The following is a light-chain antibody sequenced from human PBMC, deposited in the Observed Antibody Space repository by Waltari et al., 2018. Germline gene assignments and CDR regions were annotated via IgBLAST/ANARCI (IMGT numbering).Light chain of an antibody. CDR3: QQAHTFPLT. CDR2: AAY. Sequence: IQLTQSPSSVSAAVGDRVTLKCRESQDFGNWLAWFQQKPGKAPKLRIYAAYALQRGVPSRFSGSGSGTEFTLTINDLQPEDFATYYCQQAHTFPLTFGGGTKV. V-gene: IGKV1-12*01. CDR1: QDFGNW. J-gene: IGKJ4*01.